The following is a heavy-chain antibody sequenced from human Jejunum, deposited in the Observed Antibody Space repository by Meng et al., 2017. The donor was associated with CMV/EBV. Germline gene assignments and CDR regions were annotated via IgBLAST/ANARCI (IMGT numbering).Heavy chain of an antibody. V-gene: IGHV2-5*02. D-gene: IGHD1-26*01. CDR1: GFSPVNSGEC. CDR3: PHVVGGYYPSRPDY. J-gene: IGHJ4*02. CDR2: IYRGDDK. Sequence: HIPLKAFGPTLVKSKPPPALPCTFFGFSPVNSGECVGWIRQPPGKALEWLAVIYRGDDKRYSPSLKSRLTITKDTYKNEVVLTMTNMDPVDSGTYYCPHVVGGYYPSRPDYWGQGTLVTVSS.